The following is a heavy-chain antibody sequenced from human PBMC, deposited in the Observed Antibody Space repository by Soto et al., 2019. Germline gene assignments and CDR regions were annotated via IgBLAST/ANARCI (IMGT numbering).Heavy chain of an antibody. CDR1: GYSFTSYW. Sequence: GESLKISCKGSGYSFTSYWIGWVRQVPGKGLEWMGIIYTGDSDTRYSPSFQGQVTISADKSISTAYMQWSSLKASDTAIYYCAIRGASQWLKFWGQGTLVTVSS. V-gene: IGHV5-51*01. J-gene: IGHJ4*02. CDR3: AIRGASQWLKF. CDR2: IYTGDSDT. D-gene: IGHD6-19*01.